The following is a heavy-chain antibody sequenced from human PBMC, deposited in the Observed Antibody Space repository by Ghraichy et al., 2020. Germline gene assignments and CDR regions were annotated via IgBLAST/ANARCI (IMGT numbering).Heavy chain of an antibody. Sequence: GGSLRLSCAASGFTFSSYWMSWVRQAPGKGLEWVANIKQDGSEKYYVDSVKGRFTISRDNAKNSLYLQMNSLRAEDTAVYYCARDWSMQWLPRGYFDYWGQGTLVTVSS. D-gene: IGHD6-19*01. J-gene: IGHJ4*02. CDR1: GFTFSSYW. V-gene: IGHV3-7*01. CDR2: IKQDGSEK. CDR3: ARDWSMQWLPRGYFDY.